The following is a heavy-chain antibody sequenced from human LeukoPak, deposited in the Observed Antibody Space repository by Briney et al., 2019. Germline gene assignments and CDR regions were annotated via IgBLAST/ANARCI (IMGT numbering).Heavy chain of an antibody. J-gene: IGHJ6*03. CDR2: INDSGII. D-gene: IGHD6-13*01. V-gene: IGHV4-34*01. CDR1: GGSFSGYY. Sequence: KPSETLSLTCAVYGGSFSGYYWTWIRQPPGKGLEWIGEINDSGIINYNPSLKSRVTISVGTSNKQFSLKLTSVTAADTAVYYCASGGSSSWPYYYYYYMDVWGKGTTVTVSS. CDR3: ASGGSSSWPYYYYYYMDV.